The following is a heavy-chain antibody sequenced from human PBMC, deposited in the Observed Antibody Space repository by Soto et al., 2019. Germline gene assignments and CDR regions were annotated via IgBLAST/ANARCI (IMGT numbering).Heavy chain of an antibody. V-gene: IGHV1-69*12. CDR2: IIRIFGTP. D-gene: IGHD3-10*01. CDR1: GGTFSSYA. J-gene: IGHJ6*02. Sequence: QVQLVQSGAEVKKPGSSVKVSCKASGGTFSSYAINWVRQAPGQGLEWMGGIIRIFGTPDYAQRFQGRVTITADEATSTAYRELRSLRSEDTAVYYCARQGSNEYYYYGMDVWGQGTTVTVSS. CDR3: ARQGSNEYYYYGMDV.